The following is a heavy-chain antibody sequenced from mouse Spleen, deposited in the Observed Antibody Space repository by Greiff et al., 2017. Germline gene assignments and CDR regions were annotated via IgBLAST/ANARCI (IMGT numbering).Heavy chain of an antibody. CDR3: ARWVLRSLDY. D-gene: IGHD1-1*01. Sequence: EVHLVESGGGLVQPGGSLSLSCAASGFTFTDYYMSWVRQPPGKALEWLGFIRNKANGYTTEYSASVKGRFTISRDNSQSILYLQMNALRAEDSATYYCARWVLRSLDYWGQGTTLTVSS. J-gene: IGHJ2*01. CDR2: IRNKANGYTT. V-gene: IGHV7-3*01. CDR1: GFTFTDYY.